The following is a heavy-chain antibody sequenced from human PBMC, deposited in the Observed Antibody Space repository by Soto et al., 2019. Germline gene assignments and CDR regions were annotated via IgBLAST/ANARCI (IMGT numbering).Heavy chain of an antibody. CDR3: ARAIQLWPYFDY. Sequence: SETLSLTCTVSGGSISSYYWSWIRQPPGKGLEWIGYIYYSGSTNYNPSLKSRVTISVDTSKNQFSLKLSSVTAADTAVYYCARAIQLWPYFDYWGQGTLVTVS. CDR1: GGSISSYY. J-gene: IGHJ4*02. V-gene: IGHV4-59*01. D-gene: IGHD5-18*01. CDR2: IYYSGST.